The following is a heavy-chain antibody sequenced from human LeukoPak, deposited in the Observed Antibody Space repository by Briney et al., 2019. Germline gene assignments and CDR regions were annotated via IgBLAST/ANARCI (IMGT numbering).Heavy chain of an antibody. CDR3: ARAGPPMDYYYYYGMDV. J-gene: IGHJ6*02. D-gene: IGHD5-24*01. CDR2: IYYSGST. CDR1: GGSISSYY. V-gene: IGHV4-59*01. Sequence: PSETLSLTCTVSGGSISSYYWSWLRQPPGKGLEWLGYIYYSGSTNYNPSLKSRVTISVDTSKNQFSLKLSSVTAADTAVYYCARAGPPMDYYYYYGMDVWGQGTTVTVSS.